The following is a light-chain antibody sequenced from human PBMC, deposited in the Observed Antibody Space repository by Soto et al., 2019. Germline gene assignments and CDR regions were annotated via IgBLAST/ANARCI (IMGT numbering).Light chain of an antibody. Sequence: QSALTQPASVSGSPGQSITISCTGTSSDVGGYNYVSWYQRHPGKAPKLMIYEVTNRPSRVSNRFSGSKSGNTASLTISRVQAEDEADYYCSSYTSSSIDDVFGTGTKLTVL. CDR2: EVT. CDR1: SSDVGGYNY. V-gene: IGLV2-14*01. J-gene: IGLJ1*01. CDR3: SSYTSSSIDDV.